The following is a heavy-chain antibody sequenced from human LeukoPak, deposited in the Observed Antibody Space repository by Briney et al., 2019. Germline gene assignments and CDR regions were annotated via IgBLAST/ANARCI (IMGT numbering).Heavy chain of an antibody. CDR1: GFTFSSYW. CDR3: ARPRGYCSGGSRRYYFDY. Sequence: GGSLRLSCAASGFTFSSYWMSWVRQAPGKGLEWVANIKQDGSEKYYVDSVKGRFTISRDNAKNSLYLQMNSLRAEDTAVYYCARPRGYCSGGSRRYYFDYWGQGTLVTVSS. V-gene: IGHV3-7*01. D-gene: IGHD2-15*01. CDR2: IKQDGSEK. J-gene: IGHJ4*02.